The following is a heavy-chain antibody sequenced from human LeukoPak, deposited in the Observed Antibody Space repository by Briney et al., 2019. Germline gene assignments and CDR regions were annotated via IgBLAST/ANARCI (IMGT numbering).Heavy chain of an antibody. CDR3: ARLSGSYYIFDY. Sequence: GASVKVSCKASGGTFSSYTITWVRQAPGQGLEWMGWITTYNGYTNYAQKFQGRVTMTTDTSTSTAYMELRSLRSDDAAVYYCARLSGSYYIFDYWGQGTLVTVSS. J-gene: IGHJ4*02. CDR1: GGTFSSYT. D-gene: IGHD1-26*01. V-gene: IGHV1-18*01. CDR2: ITTYNGYT.